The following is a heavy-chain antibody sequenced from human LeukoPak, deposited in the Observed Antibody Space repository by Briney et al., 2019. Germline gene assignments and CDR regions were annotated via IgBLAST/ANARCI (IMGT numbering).Heavy chain of an antibody. D-gene: IGHD1-26*01. CDR2: ISHSGST. CDR3: ARGAVGATIDY. J-gene: IGHJ4*02. V-gene: IGHV4-34*01. CDR1: GGSFSGYY. Sequence: PSETLSLTCAVYGGSFSGYYWSWIRQPPGKGLEWIGEISHSGSTNSNPSLKSRVTISVDTSKNQFSLKLSSVTAADTAVYYCARGAVGATIDYWGQGTLVTVSS.